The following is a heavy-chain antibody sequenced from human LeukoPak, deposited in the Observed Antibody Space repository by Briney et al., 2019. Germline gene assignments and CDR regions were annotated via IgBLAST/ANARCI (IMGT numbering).Heavy chain of an antibody. J-gene: IGHJ2*01. V-gene: IGHV4-4*02. CDR3: ATVTVVVPAAIRYFDP. CDR2: IYHSGST. D-gene: IGHD2-2*01. Sequence: SETLSLTCAVSGGSISSSNWWSWVRQPPGKGLEWIGEIYHSGSTNYNPSLKSRVTISVDKSKNQFSLKLSSVTATDTAVYYCATVTVVVPAAIRYFDPWGRGTLVTVSS. CDR1: GGSISSSNW.